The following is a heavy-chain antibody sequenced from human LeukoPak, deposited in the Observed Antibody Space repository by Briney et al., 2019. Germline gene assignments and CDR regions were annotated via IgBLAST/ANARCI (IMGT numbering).Heavy chain of an antibody. Sequence: PGGSLRLSCAASGFTFSSYGMHWVRQPPGKGLEWVAVILNDGSQEKYADSVKGRFTISRDNSKNTLFLQMNSLRAEDTAVYYCARDDALGDNALDIWGQGTMVTVSS. V-gene: IGHV3-33*01. D-gene: IGHD3-16*01. CDR1: GFTFSSYG. CDR3: ARDDALGDNALDI. J-gene: IGHJ3*02. CDR2: ILNDGSQE.